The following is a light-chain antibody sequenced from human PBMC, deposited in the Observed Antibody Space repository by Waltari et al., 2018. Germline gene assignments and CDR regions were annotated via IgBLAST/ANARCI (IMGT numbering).Light chain of an antibody. V-gene: IGKV1-5*03. CDR1: QSIGSW. J-gene: IGKJ1*01. CDR3: QQYDSLWT. Sequence: DIQMTQSPSTLSASVGDRVTITCRASQSIGSWLAWYQQKAGKAPKLLIYKASSLEGGVPSRFSGSGSGTEFTLTISSLQLDDFATYYCQQYDSLWTFGQGTKVEIK. CDR2: KAS.